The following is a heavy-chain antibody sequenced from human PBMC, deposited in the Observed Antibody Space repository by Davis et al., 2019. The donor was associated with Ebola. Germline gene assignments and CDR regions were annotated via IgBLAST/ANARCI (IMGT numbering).Heavy chain of an antibody. D-gene: IGHD3-10*01. CDR3: ARDGGILRLVGDYYFDY. J-gene: IGHJ4*02. Sequence: GESLKISCVASGFIFSDEFMDWVRQAPGKGLEWLGRSRNKAKSYTTEYAASVKGRFFVSRDESKNLLYLQMNSLRPEDSAVYYCARDGGILRLVGDYYFDYWGQGTLVTVSS. CDR1: GFIFSDEF. V-gene: IGHV3-72*01. CDR2: SRNKAKSYTT.